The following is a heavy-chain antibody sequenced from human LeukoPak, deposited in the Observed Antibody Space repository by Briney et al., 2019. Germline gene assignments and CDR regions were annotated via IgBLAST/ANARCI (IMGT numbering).Heavy chain of an antibody. CDR1: GGSIGSYH. D-gene: IGHD1-26*01. V-gene: IGHV4-59*01. CDR2: IYYRGST. J-gene: IGHJ3*02. Sequence: PSETLSLTCTVSGGSIGSYHWTFIRQPPGKGLEWIGYIYYRGSTSYNPSLKSRVTISADTSKNQFSLKLSSVTPADTAVSYCARDSGSYXAYVFDIWGXGXMXXVS. CDR3: ARDSGSYXAYVFDI.